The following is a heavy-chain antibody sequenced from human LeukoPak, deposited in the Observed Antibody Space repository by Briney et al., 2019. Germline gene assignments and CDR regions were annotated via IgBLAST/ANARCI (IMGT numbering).Heavy chain of an antibody. CDR3: ARVFYYGSGTFDL. CDR2: INHSGST. D-gene: IGHD3-10*01. V-gene: IGHV4-34*01. CDR1: GGSFSGYY. Sequence: PSETLSLTCAVYGGSFSGYYWSWIRQPPGKGLEWIGEINHSGSTNYNPSLKSRVTISVDTSKNQFSLKLSSVTAADTAVYYCARVFYYGSGTFDLWGRGTLVTVSS. J-gene: IGHJ2*01.